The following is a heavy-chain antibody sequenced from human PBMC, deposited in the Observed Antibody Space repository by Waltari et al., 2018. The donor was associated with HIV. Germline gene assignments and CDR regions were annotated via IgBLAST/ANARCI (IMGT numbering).Heavy chain of an antibody. CDR3: ARVGAASRNYFYYGVDV. Sequence: QVQVQESGPGLVKPSETLSLTCTVSGDSISSYYWSWIRQPPGKGLEWVGYVYYPGTTHYNPSLNSRVTISLDTSKKQFFLRLTSVTAADTAVYYCARVGAASRNYFYYGVDVWGQGSTVTVSS. CDR2: VYYPGTT. CDR1: GDSISSYY. J-gene: IGHJ6*02. D-gene: IGHD3-16*01. V-gene: IGHV4-59*01.